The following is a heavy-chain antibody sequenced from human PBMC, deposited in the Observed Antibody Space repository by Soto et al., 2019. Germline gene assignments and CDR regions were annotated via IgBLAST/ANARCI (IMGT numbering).Heavy chain of an antibody. CDR3: ARDSGPRGYDAFDI. D-gene: IGHD2-8*02. J-gene: IGHJ3*02. CDR2: IKQDASEN. Sequence: EVQVVESGGGLVQPGGSLRLSCAASGFTFSNYWMTWVRQAPGKGLEWVANIKQDASENFYVDSVKGRFTISRDNAKNSLYLQMNSLRVEDTAVYYCARDSGPRGYDAFDIWCQGTMVTVSS. V-gene: IGHV3-7*04. CDR1: GFTFSNYW.